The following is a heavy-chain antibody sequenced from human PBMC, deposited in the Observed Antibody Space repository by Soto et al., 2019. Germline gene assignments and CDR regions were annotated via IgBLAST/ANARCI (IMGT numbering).Heavy chain of an antibody. CDR1: GFTFSSYS. J-gene: IGHJ6*02. Sequence: LSCAASGFTFSSYSMNWVRQAPGKGLEWVSSISSSSSYIYYADSVKGRFTISRDNAKNSLYLQMNSLRAEDTAVYYCARDGFHPYGGGPNYGMDVWGQGTTVTVS. CDR2: ISSSSSYI. V-gene: IGHV3-21*01. D-gene: IGHD3-16*01. CDR3: ARDGFHPYGGGPNYGMDV.